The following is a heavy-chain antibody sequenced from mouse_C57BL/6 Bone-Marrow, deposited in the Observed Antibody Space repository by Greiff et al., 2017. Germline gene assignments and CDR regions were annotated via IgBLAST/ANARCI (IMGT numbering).Heavy chain of an antibody. Sequence: ESGPGILQPSQTLSLTCSFSGFSLSTFGMGVGWIRQPSGKGLEWLAHIWWDDDKYYNPALKSRLTISKDTSKNQVFLKIANVDTADTATYYCARRDYGSRGDYYAMDYWGQGTSVTVSS. CDR1: GFSLSTFGMG. CDR2: IWWDDDK. V-gene: IGHV8-8*01. J-gene: IGHJ4*01. CDR3: ARRDYGSRGDYYAMDY. D-gene: IGHD1-1*01.